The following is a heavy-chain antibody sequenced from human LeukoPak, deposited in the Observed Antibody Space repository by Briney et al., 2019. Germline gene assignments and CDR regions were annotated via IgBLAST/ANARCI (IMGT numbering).Heavy chain of an antibody. D-gene: IGHD5-18*01. CDR2: IYYSGST. CDR3: ARERRRYTYGDQFDY. J-gene: IGHJ4*02. V-gene: IGHV4-59*01. Sequence: PSETLSLTCTVSGGSISSYYWSWIRQPPGKGLEWIGYIYYSGSTNYNPSLKSRVTISVDTSKNQFSLKLSSVTAADTAVYYCARERRRYTYGDQFDYWGRGTLVTVSS. CDR1: GGSISSYY.